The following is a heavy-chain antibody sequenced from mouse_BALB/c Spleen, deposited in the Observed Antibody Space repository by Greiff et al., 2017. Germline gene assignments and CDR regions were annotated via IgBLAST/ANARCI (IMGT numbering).Heavy chain of an antibody. V-gene: IGHV10-1*02. J-gene: IGHJ4*01. CDR1: GFTFNTYA. D-gene: IGHD3-1*01. CDR3: VRVQLGLYYAMDY. CDR2: IRSKSNNYAT. Sequence: EVQRVESGGGLVQPKGSLKLSCAASGFTFNTYAMNWVRQAPGKGLEWVARIRSKSNNYATYYADSVKDRFTISRDDSQSMLYLQMNNLKTEDTAMYYCVRVQLGLYYAMDYWGQGTSVTVSS.